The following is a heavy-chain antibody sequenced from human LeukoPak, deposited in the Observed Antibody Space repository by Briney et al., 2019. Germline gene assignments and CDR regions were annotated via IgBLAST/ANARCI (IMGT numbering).Heavy chain of an antibody. CDR3: TRNRVADTTESAY. CDR1: GFSVSNSY. CDR2: LYPGGKT. J-gene: IGHJ4*02. V-gene: IGHV3-53*05. Sequence: PGGSLRLSCAASGFSVSNSYMSWVRLAPGKGLEFVSALYPGGKTYYADSVKGRFTISSDTSKNTVDVQMTSLRAEDTAIYYCTRNRVADTTESAYWGQGTLVSVSS. D-gene: IGHD6-19*01.